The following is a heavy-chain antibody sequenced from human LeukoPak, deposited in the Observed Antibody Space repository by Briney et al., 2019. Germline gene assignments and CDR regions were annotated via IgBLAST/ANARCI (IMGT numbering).Heavy chain of an antibody. CDR2: INPNSGGT. V-gene: IGHV1-2*02. Sequence: ASVKVSCKASGYTFTGYYMHWVRQAPGQGLEWMGWINPNSGGTNYAQKFQGRVTMTRDTSISTAYMELSRLRSDDTAVYYCAREGGLGYYYDSSGYPIDYWGQGTLVTVSS. CDR3: AREGGLGYYYDSSGYPIDY. CDR1: GYTFTGYY. J-gene: IGHJ4*02. D-gene: IGHD3-22*01.